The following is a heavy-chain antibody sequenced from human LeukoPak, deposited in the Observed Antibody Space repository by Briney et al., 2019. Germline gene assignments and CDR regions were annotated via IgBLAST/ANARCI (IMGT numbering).Heavy chain of an antibody. V-gene: IGHV3-21*01. J-gene: IGHJ4*02. CDR2: ISSSSSYI. CDR3: ARARVPAAIIGWSKKAQYFDY. Sequence: GGSLRLSCAASGFTFSSYSMNWVRQAPGKGLEWVSSISSSSSYIYYADSVKGRFTISRDNAKNSLYLQMNSLRAEDTAVYYCARARVPAAIIGWSKKAQYFDYWGQGTLVTVSS. CDR1: GFTFSSYS. D-gene: IGHD2-2*02.